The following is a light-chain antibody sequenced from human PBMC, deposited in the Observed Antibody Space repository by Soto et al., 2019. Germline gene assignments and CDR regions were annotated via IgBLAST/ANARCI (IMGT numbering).Light chain of an antibody. CDR1: SSNIGSYYD. Sequence: QSVLTQPHSVSGAPGQRVTIPCTGSSSNIGSYYDVHWYQQLPGTVPKLLIYGDNNRPSGVPDRFSGSKSGTSAYLAITGLYAEDEADYYYQSYDSSLSHVVFVGGTKLTVL. V-gene: IGLV1-40*01. CDR2: GDN. J-gene: IGLJ2*01. CDR3: QSYDSSLSHVV.